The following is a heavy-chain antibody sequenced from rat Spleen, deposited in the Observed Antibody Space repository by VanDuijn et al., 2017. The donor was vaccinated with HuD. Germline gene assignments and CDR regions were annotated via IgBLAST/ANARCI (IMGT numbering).Heavy chain of an antibody. CDR3: TRSGYYYSSYVPFFDY. CDR1: GFSLISNS. Sequence: QVQLMESGPGLVQPSQTLSLTCTVSGFSLISNSVHWVRQPPGKGLERMGGIWGDGSTDYKLGLKSRLIISRDTSKSQVFLKMNSLQTDDTAIYFCTRSGYYYSSYVPFFDYWGQGVMVTVSS. V-gene: IGHV2-1*01. CDR2: IWGDGST. D-gene: IGHD1-2*01. J-gene: IGHJ2*01.